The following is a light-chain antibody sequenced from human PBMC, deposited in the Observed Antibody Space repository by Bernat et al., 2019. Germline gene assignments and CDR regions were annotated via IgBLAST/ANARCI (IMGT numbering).Light chain of an antibody. CDR2: DVS. J-gene: IGLJ3*02. CDR1: SSDVGYYNY. V-gene: IGLV2-14*01. Sequence: QSALTQPASVSGSPGQSITISCTGTSSDVGYYNYVSWYQQHPGKAPKLMIYDVSNRPSGVSNRFSGSKSGNTASLTISGIQAEDEADYYCRSYTSSSTWVFGGGTKLTVL. CDR3: RSYTSSSTWV.